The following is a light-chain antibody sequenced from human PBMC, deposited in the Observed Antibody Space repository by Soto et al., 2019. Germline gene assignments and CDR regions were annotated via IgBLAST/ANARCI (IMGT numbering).Light chain of an antibody. V-gene: IGKV1-17*01. CDR3: LQHSSYPFS. CDR1: QDIRYS. CDR2: GAS. Sequence: DLPMTQSPSSLSASVGDRVTITCRASQDIRYSLGWFQQKPGKAPKRLVYGASNLESGVPPRFSGSRSGTEFTLTISGLQPEDFASYYCLQHSSYPFSFGPGTKVDI. J-gene: IGKJ3*01.